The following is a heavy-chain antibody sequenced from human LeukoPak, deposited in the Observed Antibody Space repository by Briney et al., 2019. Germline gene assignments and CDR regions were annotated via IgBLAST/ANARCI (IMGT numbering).Heavy chain of an antibody. D-gene: IGHD3-3*01. V-gene: IGHV1-2*02. J-gene: IGHJ4*02. CDR3: ARGFTIFGVVFIVDRIYYFDY. CDR2: INPNSGGT. Sequence: GASVKVSCKASGDTFTAHYIHWVRQAPGQGLEWMGWINPNSGGTNYAHKFHGRVTMSRDTSISTAYMELNRLRSDDTAVYYCARGFTIFGVVFIVDRIYYFDYWSQGTLVTVSS. CDR1: GDTFTAHY.